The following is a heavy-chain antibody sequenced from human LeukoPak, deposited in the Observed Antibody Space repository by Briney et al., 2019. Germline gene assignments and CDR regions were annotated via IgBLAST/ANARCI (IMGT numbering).Heavy chain of an antibody. Sequence: SETLSLTCTVSGASTSSYYWSWIRQPPGKGLEWIGYIYYSGSTNYNPSLKSRVTISVDTSKNQFSLKLSSVTAADTAVYYCARGIYCSSASCYYYFDYWGQGTLVTVSS. D-gene: IGHD2-2*01. CDR3: ARGIYCSSASCYYYFDY. V-gene: IGHV4-59*01. CDR1: GASTSSYY. CDR2: IYYSGST. J-gene: IGHJ4*02.